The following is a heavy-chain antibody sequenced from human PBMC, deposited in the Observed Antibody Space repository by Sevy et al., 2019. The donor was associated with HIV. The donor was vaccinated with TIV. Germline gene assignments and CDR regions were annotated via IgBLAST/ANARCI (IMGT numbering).Heavy chain of an antibody. V-gene: IGHV4-59*13. D-gene: IGHD6-19*01. CDR3: ARGGGSGPRERWFDP. CDR2: IYYSGST. CDR1: GGSISSYY. Sequence: SETLSLTCTVSGGSISSYYWSWIRQPPGKGLEWIGYIYYSGSTNYNPSLKSRVTISVDTSKNQFSLNLSSVTAAGTAVYYCARGGGSGPRERWFDPWGQGTLVTVSS. J-gene: IGHJ5*02.